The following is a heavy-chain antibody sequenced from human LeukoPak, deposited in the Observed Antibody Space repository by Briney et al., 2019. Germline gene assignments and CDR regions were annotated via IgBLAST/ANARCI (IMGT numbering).Heavy chain of an antibody. J-gene: IGHJ4*02. V-gene: IGHV1-69*13. CDR2: IIPIFGTA. CDR1: GYTFTSYG. CDR3: AITPEGYSSSTDGY. Sequence: GASVKVSCKASGYTFTSYGISWVRQAPGQGLEWMGGIIPIFGTANYARKFQGRVMITADESTSTAYMELSSLRSEDTAVYYCAITPEGYSSSTDGYWGQGTLVTVSS. D-gene: IGHD6-13*01.